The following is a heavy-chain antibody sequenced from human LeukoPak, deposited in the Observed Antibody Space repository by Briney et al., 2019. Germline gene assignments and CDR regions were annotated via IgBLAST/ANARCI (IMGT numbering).Heavy chain of an antibody. CDR3: ARLSGHYFDY. Sequence: PSETLSLTCSVSRGSISSSSYYWGWIRQPPGKGLEWIGSINYSWTTYYNPSLKGRVTISVDTSKSQFSLKLTSVTAADTAVYFCARLSGHYFDYWGQGTLVTVSS. CDR1: RGSISSSSYY. J-gene: IGHJ4*02. CDR2: INYSWTT. V-gene: IGHV4-39*01. D-gene: IGHD3-10*01.